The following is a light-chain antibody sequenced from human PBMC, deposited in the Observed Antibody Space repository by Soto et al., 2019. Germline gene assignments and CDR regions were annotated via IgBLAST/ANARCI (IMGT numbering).Light chain of an antibody. CDR2: EGS. CDR3: CSYAGSSTYV. CDR1: SSDVGSYNL. Sequence: LSQPASVSGSPGQSITISCTGTSSDVGSYNLVSWYQQHPGKAPKLMIYEGSKRPSGVSNRFSGSKSGNTASLTISGLQAEDEADYYCCSYAGSSTYVFGTGTKVTVL. V-gene: IGLV2-23*01. J-gene: IGLJ1*01.